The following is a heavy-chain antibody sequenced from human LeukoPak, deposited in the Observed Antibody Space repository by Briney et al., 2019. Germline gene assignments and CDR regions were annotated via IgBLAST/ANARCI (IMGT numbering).Heavy chain of an antibody. Sequence: GGSLRLSCAVSGFTVSTYYMTWVRQVPGKGLEWVSVIYSGGSTYYADSVKGRFTISRDNSKNTLYLQINSLRAEDTAVYYCVAYYDILTGYKYWGQGTLVTVSS. V-gene: IGHV3-66*01. CDR1: GFTVSTYY. J-gene: IGHJ4*02. D-gene: IGHD3-9*01. CDR2: IYSGGST. CDR3: VAYYDILTGYKY.